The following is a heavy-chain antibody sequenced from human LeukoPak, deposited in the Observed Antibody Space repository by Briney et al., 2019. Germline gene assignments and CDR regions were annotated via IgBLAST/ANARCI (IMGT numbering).Heavy chain of an antibody. D-gene: IGHD1-7*01. CDR3: ASRYNWNYDY. CDR2: IYSGGST. V-gene: IGHV3-53*01. J-gene: IGHJ4*02. Sequence: EGSLRLSCAASGFTVSSNYMSWVRQAPGKGLEWVSVIYSGGSTYYADSVKGRFTISRDNSKNTLYLQMNSLRAEDTAVYYCASRYNWNYDYWGQGTLVTVSS. CDR1: GFTVSSNY.